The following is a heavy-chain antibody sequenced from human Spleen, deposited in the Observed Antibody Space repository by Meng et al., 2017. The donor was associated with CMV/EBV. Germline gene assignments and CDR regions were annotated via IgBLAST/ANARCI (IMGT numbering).Heavy chain of an antibody. CDR1: GFTFNRFS. D-gene: IGHD1-26*01. CDR3: ARGGLSGSLDY. CDR2: ISSSSNYI. Sequence: GESLKISCAASGFTFNRFSMNWVRQAPGKGLEWISSISSSSNYIYYADSVKGRFTISRDNAKNSLYLQMNSLRAEDTAVYYCARGGLSGSLDYWGQGTLVTVSS. J-gene: IGHJ4*02. V-gene: IGHV3-21*01.